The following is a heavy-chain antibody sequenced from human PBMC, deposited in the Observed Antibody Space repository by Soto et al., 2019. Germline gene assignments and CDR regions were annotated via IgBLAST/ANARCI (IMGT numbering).Heavy chain of an antibody. CDR1: GYSFTSYW. CDR2: IYPGDSDT. CDR3: ARHPPTYYYDSSGVRYAFDI. V-gene: IGHV5-51*01. Sequence: RESLKISCKGSGYSFTSYWIGWVRQMPGKGLEWMGIIYPGDSDTRYSPSFQGQVTISADKSISTAYLQWSSLKASDTAMYYCARHPPTYYYDSSGVRYAFDIWGQGTMVTVSS. J-gene: IGHJ3*02. D-gene: IGHD3-22*01.